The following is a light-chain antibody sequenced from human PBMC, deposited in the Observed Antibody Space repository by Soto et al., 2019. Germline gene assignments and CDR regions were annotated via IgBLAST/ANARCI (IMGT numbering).Light chain of an antibody. CDR1: SGHSSYI. V-gene: IGLV4-60*03. CDR3: ETWDSNTSYV. CDR2: LEGSGSY. J-gene: IGLJ1*01. Sequence: QLVLTQSSSASASLGSSVKLTCTLSSGHSSYIIAWHQQQPGKAPRYLMKLEGSGSYNKGSGVPDRFSGPSSGADRYLTISNLQSEDEADYYCETWDSNTSYVFGTGTKV.